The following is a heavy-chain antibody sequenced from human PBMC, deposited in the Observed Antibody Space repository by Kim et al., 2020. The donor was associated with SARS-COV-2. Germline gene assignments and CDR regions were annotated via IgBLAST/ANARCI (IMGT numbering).Heavy chain of an antibody. V-gene: IGHV4-59*08. J-gene: IGHJ4*01. D-gene: IGHD6-19*01. CDR1: GGSISSYY. Sequence: SETLSLTCTVSGGSISSYYWSWIRQPPGKGLEWIGYIYYSGSTNYNPSLKSRVTISVDTSKNQFSLKLSSVTAADTTVYYCSRQNSSACYHEVYFYYWG. CDR2: IYYSGST. CDR3: SRQNSSACYHEVYFYY.